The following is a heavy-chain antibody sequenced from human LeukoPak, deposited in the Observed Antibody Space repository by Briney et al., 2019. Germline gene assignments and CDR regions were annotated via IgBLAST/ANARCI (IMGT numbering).Heavy chain of an antibody. D-gene: IGHD6-25*01. Sequence: SETLSLTCAVYGGSFSGYYWSWIRQPPGKGLEGIGEINHSGSTNYNPSLKSRVTISVDTSKNQFSLKLSSVTAADTAVYYCAGDSSGDAFDIWGQGTMVTVSS. V-gene: IGHV4-34*01. CDR2: INHSGST. J-gene: IGHJ3*02. CDR3: AGDSSGDAFDI. CDR1: GGSFSGYY.